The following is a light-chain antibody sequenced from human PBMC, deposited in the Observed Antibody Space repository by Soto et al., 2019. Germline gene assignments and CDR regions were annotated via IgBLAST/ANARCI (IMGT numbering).Light chain of an antibody. CDR1: SSDVGGYNH. CDR2: EVS. V-gene: IGLV2-14*01. CDR3: IAYTGSSTSYV. Sequence: QSALTQPPSASGSPGQSVTISCTGTSSDVGGYNHVAWYQQFPGKSPKLTIYEVSSRPSGVSSRFSGSKSGNTASLTISGLQAEDEADYYCIAYTGSSTSYVFGSGTKVTVL. J-gene: IGLJ1*01.